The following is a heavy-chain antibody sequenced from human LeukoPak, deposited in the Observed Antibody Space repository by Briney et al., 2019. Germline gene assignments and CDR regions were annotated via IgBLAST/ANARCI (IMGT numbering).Heavy chain of an antibody. D-gene: IGHD4-17*01. V-gene: IGHV3-7*01. CDR1: GFTFSNYW. J-gene: IGHJ4*02. Sequence: PGGSLRLSCEGSGFTFSNYWMSRVRQAPGKGLEWVANIKQDGSETYYVDSVKGRFTISRDNAKNSLYLQMNSLRAEDTAVYYCARGVMRTTVTPGYWGQGTLVTVSS. CDR2: IKQDGSET. CDR3: ARGVMRTTVTPGY.